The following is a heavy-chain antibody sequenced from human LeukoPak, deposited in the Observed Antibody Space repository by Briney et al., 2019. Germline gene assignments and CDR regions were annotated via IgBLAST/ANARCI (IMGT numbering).Heavy chain of an antibody. D-gene: IGHD6-25*01. V-gene: IGHV3-64D*06. CDR2: ISSNGRGT. CDR3: ARLAAAGHSDY. Sequence: GGSLRLSCSASEFTFGTYAMLWVRQAPGKGLEYVSAISSNGRGTYYAASVRGRFSISRVNSNNTLYLQMSSLRPEDTAMYYCARLAAAGHSDYWGQGALVAVSS. J-gene: IGHJ4*02. CDR1: EFTFGTYA.